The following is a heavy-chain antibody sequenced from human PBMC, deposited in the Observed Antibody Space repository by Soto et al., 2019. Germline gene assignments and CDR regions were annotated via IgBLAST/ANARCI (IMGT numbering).Heavy chain of an antibody. CDR1: GFTFSSYS. Sequence: GGSLRLSCASSGFTFSSYSMNLVRQAPGKGLEWVSYISSSSSTIYYADSVKGRFTISRDNAKNSLYLQMNSLRAEDTAVYYCASRGEIGYCSSTSCYSPWGYYYMDVWGKGTKVTVSS. CDR3: ASRGEIGYCSSTSCYSPWGYYYMDV. V-gene: IGHV3-48*01. D-gene: IGHD2-2*01. CDR2: ISSSSSTI. J-gene: IGHJ6*03.